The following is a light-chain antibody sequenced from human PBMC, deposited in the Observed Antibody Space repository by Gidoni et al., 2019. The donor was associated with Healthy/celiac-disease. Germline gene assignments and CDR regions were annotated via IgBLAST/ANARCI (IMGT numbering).Light chain of an antibody. J-gene: IGLJ2*01. CDR1: SGSIASNY. CDR3: QSYDSSNHVV. Sequence: NFMLTPPHSVSESPGKTVTISCTGSSGSIASNYVQWYQQRPGSAPTTVIYEDNQRPSGVPDRFSGSIDSSSNSASLTISGLKTEDEADYYCQSYDSSNHVVFGGGTKLTVL. V-gene: IGLV6-57*02. CDR2: EDN.